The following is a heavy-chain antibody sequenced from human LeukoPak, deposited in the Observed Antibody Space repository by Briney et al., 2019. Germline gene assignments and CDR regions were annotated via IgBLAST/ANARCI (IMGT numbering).Heavy chain of an antibody. V-gene: IGHV4-39*01. CDR1: GGSISSSSEY. J-gene: IGHJ4*02. D-gene: IGHD1-26*01. CDR2: IYYSGST. Sequence: SETLSLTCTVSGGSISSSSEYWGWIRQPPGKGLEWIGSIYYSGSTYYNPSLKSRVTISVDTSKNQFSLKLSSVTAAGTAVYYCGRIVGASDYWGQGTLVTVSS. CDR3: GRIVGASDY.